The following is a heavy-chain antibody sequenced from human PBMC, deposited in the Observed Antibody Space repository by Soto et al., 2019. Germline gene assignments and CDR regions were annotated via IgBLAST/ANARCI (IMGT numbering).Heavy chain of an antibody. CDR3: APHVHCSGGSCHYDAFDI. D-gene: IGHD2-15*01. Sequence: EVQLLESGGGLVQPGESLRLSCAVSGFIFGNYMMTWVRQAPGKGLEWVSTIRDGGESTYYADSVKGRFPISRDNSKNTLYLQMDSLGVEDTAVYYCAPHVHCSGGSCHYDAFDIRGQGTMVTVSS. V-gene: IGHV3-23*01. CDR2: IRDGGEST. CDR1: GFIFGNYM. J-gene: IGHJ3*02.